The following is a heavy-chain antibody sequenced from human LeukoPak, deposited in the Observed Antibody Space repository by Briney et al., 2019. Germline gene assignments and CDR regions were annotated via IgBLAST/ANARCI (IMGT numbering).Heavy chain of an antibody. V-gene: IGHV3-30-3*01. J-gene: IGHJ4*02. CDR2: ISYDGSNK. Sequence: GRSLRLSCAASGFTFSSYAMHWVRQAPGKGLEWVAVISYDGSNKYYADSVKGRFTISRDNAKNSLYLQMNSLRAEDTALYYCAKDPLPEWLSMDYFDYWGQGTLVTVSS. D-gene: IGHD3-3*01. CDR1: GFTFSSYA. CDR3: AKDPLPEWLSMDYFDY.